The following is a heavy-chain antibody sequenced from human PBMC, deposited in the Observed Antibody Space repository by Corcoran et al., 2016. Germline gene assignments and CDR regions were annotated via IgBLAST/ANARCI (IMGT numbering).Heavy chain of an antibody. V-gene: IGHV4-61*01. CDR1: GGSVSSGSYY. Sequence: QVQLQESGPGLVKPSETLSLTCTVSGGSVSSGSYYWSWIRQPPGKGLEWIGYIYYSGSTNYNPSLKSRVTISVDTTKNQFSLKLSSVTAADTAVYYCAGNSRSYDSSGYYLDYWGQGTLVTVSS. CDR2: IYYSGST. CDR3: AGNSRSYDSSGYYLDY. D-gene: IGHD3-22*01. J-gene: IGHJ4*02.